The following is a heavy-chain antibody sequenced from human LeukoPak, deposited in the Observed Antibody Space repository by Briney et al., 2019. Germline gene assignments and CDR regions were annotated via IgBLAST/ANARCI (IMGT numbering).Heavy chain of an antibody. D-gene: IGHD3-3*01. J-gene: IGHJ5*02. Sequence: PSETLSLTCAVYGGSFSGYYWSWIRQPPGKGLEWIGEINHSGSTNYNPSLKSRVTISVDTSKNQFSLKLSSVTAADTAVYYCARESVWSTSVHWFDPWGQGTLVTVSS. CDR3: ARESVWSTSVHWFDP. CDR1: GGSFSGYY. V-gene: IGHV4-34*01. CDR2: INHSGST.